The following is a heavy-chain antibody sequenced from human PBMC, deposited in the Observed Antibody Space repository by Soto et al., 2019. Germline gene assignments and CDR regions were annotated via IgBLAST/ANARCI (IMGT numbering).Heavy chain of an antibody. CDR3: ARGGRSGSSGYYNPSFDY. D-gene: IGHD3-22*01. V-gene: IGHV3-30*03. J-gene: IGHJ4*02. CDR1: GFRFSDYG. CDR2: ISFDGNNK. Sequence: QVQLVQTWGGAVLPGRSLSLSCAASGFRFSDYGMHWVRQAPGKGLEWVAVISFDGNNKYYADSVKGRFTISRDNSKNTLYLQMEGLRVEDTAVYYCARGGRSGSSGYYNPSFDYWGQGTLVSVSS.